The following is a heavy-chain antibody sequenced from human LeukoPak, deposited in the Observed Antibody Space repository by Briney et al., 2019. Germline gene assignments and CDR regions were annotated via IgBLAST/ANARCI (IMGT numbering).Heavy chain of an antibody. D-gene: IGHD5-12*01. CDR3: ATNEWIDY. Sequence: GGSLRLSCSASGFTFSTYSINWVRQAPGKGLEWVSYISGSRGTIYCADSVKGRFTISRDNAKNSLYLQMNSLRAEDTAVYYCATNEWIDYWGQGTLVTVSS. CDR2: ISGSRGTI. J-gene: IGHJ4*02. V-gene: IGHV3-48*01. CDR1: GFTFSTYS.